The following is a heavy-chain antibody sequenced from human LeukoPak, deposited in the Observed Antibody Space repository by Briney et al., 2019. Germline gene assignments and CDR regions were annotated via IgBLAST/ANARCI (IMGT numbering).Heavy chain of an antibody. CDR3: ARGRSSNSDAFDI. CDR2: ISSSSSYI. J-gene: IGHJ3*02. D-gene: IGHD6-13*01. V-gene: IGHV3-21*04. Sequence: GGSLRLSCAASGFTFSSYSMNWVRQAPGKGLEWVSSISSSSSYIYYADSVKGRFTISRDNAKNSLYLQMNRLRAEDTALYYCARGRSSNSDAFDIWGQGTMVTVSS. CDR1: GFTFSSYS.